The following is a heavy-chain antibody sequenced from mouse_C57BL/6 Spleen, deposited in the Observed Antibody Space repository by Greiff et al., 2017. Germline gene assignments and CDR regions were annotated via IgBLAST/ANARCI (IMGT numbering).Heavy chain of an antibody. V-gene: IGHV1-58*01. Sequence: EVQLQQSGAELVRPGSSVKMSCKTSGYTFTSSGINWLKQTPGPGLGWIGYIYIGNGYTEYNVKFKGKATLTSDTSSSTAYMPLSILTSEYFAIYFCARSCIWGDYYGSSYVGFDYWCQGTTLTGAS. CDR3: ARSCIWGDYYGSSYVGFDY. CDR1: GYTFTSSG. D-gene: IGHD1-1*01. J-gene: IGHJ2*01. CDR2: IYIGNGYT.